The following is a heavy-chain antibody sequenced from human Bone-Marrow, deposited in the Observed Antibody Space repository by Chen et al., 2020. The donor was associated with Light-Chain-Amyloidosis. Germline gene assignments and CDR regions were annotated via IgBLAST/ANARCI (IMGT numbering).Heavy chain of an antibody. D-gene: IGHD3-10*01. Sequence: QVRLQQWGAGLLKPSVTLSLTCAAYGGSFTRGYYWNWIRQSPQMGLEWIGEINYGGAPTNYTPALEVRGTMSLDTSKNQFSLKLTSVTAADTAVYLCARIGGNYLRRDAFDRWGQGTKVIVSS. V-gene: IGHV4-34*02. CDR3: ARIGGNYLRRDAFDR. J-gene: IGHJ3*02. CDR2: INYGGAPT. CDR1: GGSFTRGYY.